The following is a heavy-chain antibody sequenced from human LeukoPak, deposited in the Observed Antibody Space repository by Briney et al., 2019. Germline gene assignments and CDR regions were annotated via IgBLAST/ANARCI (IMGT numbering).Heavy chain of an antibody. CDR2: IYSGGST. CDR1: GFTVSSNY. D-gene: IGHD6-6*01. J-gene: IGHJ4*02. CDR3: AKGRGVAARLAYFDY. V-gene: IGHV3-66*01. Sequence: PGGSLRLSCAASGFTVSSNYMSRVRQAPGRGLEWVSVIYSGGSTYYADSVKGRFTISRDNSKNTLYLQMNSLRAEDTAVYYCAKGRGVAARLAYFDYWGQGTLVTVSS.